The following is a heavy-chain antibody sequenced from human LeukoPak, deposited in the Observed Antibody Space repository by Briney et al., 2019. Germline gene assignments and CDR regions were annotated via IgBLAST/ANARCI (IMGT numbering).Heavy chain of an antibody. CDR3: AREDYCSGGSCYSGYFQH. D-gene: IGHD2-15*01. J-gene: IGHJ1*01. CDR1: GGSISRYY. Sequence: SETLSLTCTVSGGSISRYYWSWIRQPPGKGLEWIGYIYYSGTTNYNPPLKSRVTISVDTSKNQFSLKLSSVTAADTAVYYCAREDYCSGGSCYSGYFQHWGQGTLVTVSS. CDR2: IYYSGTT. V-gene: IGHV4-59*01.